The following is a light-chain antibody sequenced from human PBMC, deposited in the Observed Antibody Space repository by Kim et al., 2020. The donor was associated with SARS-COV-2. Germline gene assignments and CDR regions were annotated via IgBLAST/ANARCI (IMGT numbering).Light chain of an antibody. CDR2: QDT. Sequence: SVSPGQTASITCSGDKLWDKYTCWYQKKPGQSPVLVMFQDTKRPSGIPERFSGSSSGNTATLTITGTQAVDEADYYCQAWDSNIVVFGGGTKLTVL. J-gene: IGLJ2*01. CDR1: KLWDKY. V-gene: IGLV3-1*01. CDR3: QAWDSNIVV.